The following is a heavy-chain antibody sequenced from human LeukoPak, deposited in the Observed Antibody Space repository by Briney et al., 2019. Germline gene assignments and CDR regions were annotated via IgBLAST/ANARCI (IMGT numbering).Heavy chain of an antibody. V-gene: IGHV3-23*01. D-gene: IGHD2-15*01. CDR1: GFTFSSYA. Sequence: GGSLRLSCAASGFTFSSYAMSWVRQAPGKGLEWVSAISGSGGSTYYADSVKGRFTISRDNSKNTLYLQMNSLRAEDTAVCYCARGGPIYCSGDSCYPGDYWGQGTLVTVSS. CDR2: ISGSGGST. CDR3: ARGGPIYCSGDSCYPGDY. J-gene: IGHJ4*02.